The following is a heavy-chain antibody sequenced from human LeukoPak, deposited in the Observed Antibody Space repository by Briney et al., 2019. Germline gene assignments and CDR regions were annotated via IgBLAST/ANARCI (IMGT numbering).Heavy chain of an antibody. CDR1: GFTFSSYA. D-gene: IGHD6-19*01. CDR2: ISGSGGST. CDR3: AKDREQWRGAFDI. Sequence: GGSLRLSCAASGFTFSSYAMSWVRQAPGKGLEWVSAISGSGGSTYYADSVKGRFTISRDNSKNTLYLQMNSLRAEDTAVCYCAKDREQWRGAFDIWGQGTMVTVSS. V-gene: IGHV3-23*01. J-gene: IGHJ3*02.